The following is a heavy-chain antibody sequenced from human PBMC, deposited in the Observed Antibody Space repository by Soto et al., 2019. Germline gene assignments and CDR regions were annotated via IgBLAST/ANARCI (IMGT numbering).Heavy chain of an antibody. Sequence: GGSLRLSCAASGFTFSSYGMHWVRQAPGKGLEWVAVIWYDGSDKYYADSVKGRFTISRDNSKNTLYLQMNSLRAEDTAVFYCARDNGDEGARVFDIWGQGTMVTVSS. CDR3: ARDNGDEGARVFDI. J-gene: IGHJ3*02. V-gene: IGHV3-33*01. D-gene: IGHD4-17*01. CDR1: GFTFSSYG. CDR2: IWYDGSDK.